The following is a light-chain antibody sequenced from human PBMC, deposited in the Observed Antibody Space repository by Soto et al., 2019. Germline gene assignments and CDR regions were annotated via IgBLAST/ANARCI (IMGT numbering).Light chain of an antibody. Sequence: QSALTQPASVSGSPGQSITISCTGTSSDVGRYKLVSWYQQHPGKAPKLMIYDVSNRPSGVSNRFSGSKSGNTASLTTSGLQAEDEADYYCSSYTTSLTLIFGGGTKLTVL. J-gene: IGLJ2*01. CDR2: DVS. V-gene: IGLV2-14*03. CDR1: SSDVGRYKL. CDR3: SSYTTSLTLI.